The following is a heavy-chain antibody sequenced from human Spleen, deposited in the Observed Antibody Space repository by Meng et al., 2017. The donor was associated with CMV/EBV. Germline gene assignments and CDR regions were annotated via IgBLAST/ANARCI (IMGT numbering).Heavy chain of an antibody. CDR3: ARPSDNGWYYFDS. CDR1: GGSIRSSNLY. J-gene: IGHJ4*02. CDR2: IHYTGNT. V-gene: IGHV4-39*01. Sequence: SGGSIRSSNLYWGWIRQSPGRGLEWIGSIHYTGNTYRNPSLWGRVSMSVDTSKNQFSLNLTSVTAADTSIYYCARPSDNGWYYFDSWGQGTLVTVSS. D-gene: IGHD6-19*01.